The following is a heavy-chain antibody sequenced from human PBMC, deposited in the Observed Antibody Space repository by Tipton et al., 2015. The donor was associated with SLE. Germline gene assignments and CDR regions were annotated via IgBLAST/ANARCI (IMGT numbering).Heavy chain of an antibody. CDR1: GFTVSSKY. CDR3: ARERLGQWLAFDY. V-gene: IGHV3-53*01. D-gene: IGHD6-19*01. CDR2: IYSGGST. J-gene: IGHJ4*02. Sequence: GSLRLSCAASGFTVSSKYMTWVRQAPGKGLEWVSVIYSGGSTNYADSVKGRFTISRDNSKNTLYLQMNSLRAEDTAVYYCARERLGQWLAFDYWGQGTLVTVSS.